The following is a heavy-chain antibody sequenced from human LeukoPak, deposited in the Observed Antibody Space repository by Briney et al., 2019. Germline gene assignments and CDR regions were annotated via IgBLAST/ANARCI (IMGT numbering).Heavy chain of an antibody. D-gene: IGHD1-26*01. CDR2: IYPGDSDT. CDR3: ARRWELLGRAFDY. CDR1: GYSFTSYW. J-gene: IGHJ4*02. V-gene: IGHV5-51*01. Sequence: GESLKISCKGSGYSFTSYWIAWVRQMPGKGLEWMGIIYPGDSDTRYSPSFQGQVTISADKSLSTAYLQWSSLKASDTAIYYCARRWELLGRAFDYWGQGTLVTVS.